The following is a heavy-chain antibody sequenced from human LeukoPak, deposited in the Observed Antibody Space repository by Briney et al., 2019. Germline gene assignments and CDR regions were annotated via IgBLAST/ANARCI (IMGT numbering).Heavy chain of an antibody. CDR1: GFTFNNYD. Sequence: QPGGSLRLSCAASGFTFNNYDMHWVRQAPGKGLEWVAVISYDGSNKYYADSVKGRFTISRDNSKNTLYLQMNSLRADDTAVYYCARGLYGSSWYGLDYWGQGTLVTVSS. CDR3: ARGLYGSSWYGLDY. J-gene: IGHJ4*02. V-gene: IGHV3-30*03. D-gene: IGHD6-13*01. CDR2: ISYDGSNK.